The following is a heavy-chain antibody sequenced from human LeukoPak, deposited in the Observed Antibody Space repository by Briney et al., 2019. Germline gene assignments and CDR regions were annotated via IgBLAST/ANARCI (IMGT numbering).Heavy chain of an antibody. V-gene: IGHV3-7*05. J-gene: IGHJ6*02. D-gene: IGHD4-11*01. CDR2: INQDGSEK. CDR3: AKDRVSGMDV. CDR1: GFTFRSYW. Sequence: GGSLRLSCAASGFTFRSYWMSWVRQAPGKGLEWVANINQDGSEKHYVDSVKGRFTISRDNAKNSLYLQMNSLRTEDTALYYCAKDRVSGMDVWGQGTTVTVSS.